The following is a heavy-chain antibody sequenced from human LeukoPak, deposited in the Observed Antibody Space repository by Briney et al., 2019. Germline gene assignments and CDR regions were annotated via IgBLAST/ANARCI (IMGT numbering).Heavy chain of an antibody. Sequence: SQTLSLTCTVSGGSISSGDDYWSWIRQPPGTGLEWIGYIYYSGSTYYNPSLKSRVTISVDTSKNQFSLKLSSVTAADTAVYYCARKRGTELDYWGQGTLVTVSS. D-gene: IGHD3-16*01. CDR2: IYYSGST. V-gene: IGHV4-30-4*08. J-gene: IGHJ4*02. CDR1: GGSISSGDDY. CDR3: ARKRGTELDY.